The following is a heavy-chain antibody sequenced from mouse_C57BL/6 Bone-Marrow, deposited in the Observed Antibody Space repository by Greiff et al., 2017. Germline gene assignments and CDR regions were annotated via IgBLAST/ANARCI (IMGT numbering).Heavy chain of an antibody. CDR3: AIGVYYYGSPLFDY. J-gene: IGHJ2*01. CDR2: IHPSDSDT. CDR1: GYTFTSYW. D-gene: IGHD1-1*01. Sequence: VQLQQPGAELVKPGASVKVSCKASGYTFTSYWMHWVKQRPGQGLELIGRIHPSDSDTNYNQKFKGKATLTVDKSSSTAYMQLSSLTSEDSAVYYCAIGVYYYGSPLFDYWGQGTTLTVSS. V-gene: IGHV1-74*01.